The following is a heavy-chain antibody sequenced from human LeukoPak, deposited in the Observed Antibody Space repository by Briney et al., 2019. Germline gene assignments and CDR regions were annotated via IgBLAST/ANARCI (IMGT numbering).Heavy chain of an antibody. D-gene: IGHD6-19*01. CDR1: GFTFSSYS. J-gene: IGHJ4*02. V-gene: IGHV3-21*01. CDR2: ISSSSSYI. CDR3: ARDQKSGWYDPEGYFDY. Sequence: GGSLRLSCAVSGFTFSSYSMNWVRQAPGKGLEWVSSISSSSSYIYYADSVKGRFTISRDNAKNSLYLQMNSLRAEDTAVYYCARDQKSGWYDPEGYFDYWGQGTLVTVSS.